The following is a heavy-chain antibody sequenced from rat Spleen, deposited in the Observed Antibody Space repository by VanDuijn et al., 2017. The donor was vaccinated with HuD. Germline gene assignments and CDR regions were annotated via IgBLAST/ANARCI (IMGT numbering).Heavy chain of an antibody. J-gene: IGHJ2*01. CDR1: GFTFNNYG. Sequence: EVQLVESGGGLVKPGRSMKLSCSASGFTFNNYGMAWVRQAPKKGLEWVAYISYDGGSTYYRDSVKGRFTISRDNAKSTLYLQMDSLRSEDTATYYCARQRTLYYFDYWGQGVMVPVSS. CDR2: ISYDGGST. CDR3: ARQRTLYYFDY. D-gene: IGHD3-1*01. V-gene: IGHV5-25*01.